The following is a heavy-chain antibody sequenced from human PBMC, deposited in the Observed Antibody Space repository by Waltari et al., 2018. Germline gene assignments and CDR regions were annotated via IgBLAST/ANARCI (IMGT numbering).Heavy chain of an antibody. V-gene: IGHV3-74*01. J-gene: IGHJ6*04. CDR1: GFIFSDYW. CDR3: AKTGGSGRPADLDV. D-gene: IGHD6-25*01. Sequence: EVQLVESGGGVVQPGGSLRLACAASGFIFSDYWIHWARQAPGKGLVWVSRITPDGGGATYGDSVRGRFTISRDNPTRTVYLEMNSLTDEDTAVYYCAKTGGSGRPADLDVWGKGTTVIVSS. CDR2: ITPDGGGA.